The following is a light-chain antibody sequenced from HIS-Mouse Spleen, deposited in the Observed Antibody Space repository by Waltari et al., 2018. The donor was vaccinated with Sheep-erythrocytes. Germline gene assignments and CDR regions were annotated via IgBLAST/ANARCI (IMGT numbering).Light chain of an antibody. Sequence: PGQSIPISCTGTSSDVGSYHLVSWYQQHPGKAPKLMIYEGSKRPSGVSNRFSGSKSGNTASLTISGLQAEDEADYYCCSYAGSSTPWVFGGGTKLTVL. CDR2: EGS. CDR1: SSDVGSYHL. CDR3: CSYAGSSTPWV. V-gene: IGLV2-23*01. J-gene: IGLJ3*02.